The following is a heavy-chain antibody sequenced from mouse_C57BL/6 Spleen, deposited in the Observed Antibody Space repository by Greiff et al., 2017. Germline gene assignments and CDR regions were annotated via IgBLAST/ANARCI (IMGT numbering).Heavy chain of an antibody. Sequence: EVKLMESGPGLVKPSQSLSLTCSVTGYSITSGYYWNWIRQFPGNQLEWMGYISYDGSNNYNPSLKNRISITRDTSKNQFFLKLNSVTTEDTATYYCASTPLYYYGKGPHYWGQGTTLTVSS. V-gene: IGHV3-6*01. J-gene: IGHJ2*01. CDR1: GYSITSGYY. D-gene: IGHD1-1*01. CDR3: ASTPLYYYGKGPHY. CDR2: ISYDGSN.